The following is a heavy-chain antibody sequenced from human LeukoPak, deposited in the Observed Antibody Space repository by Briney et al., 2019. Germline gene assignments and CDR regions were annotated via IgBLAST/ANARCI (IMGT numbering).Heavy chain of an antibody. J-gene: IGHJ4*02. D-gene: IGHD3-16*01. CDR2: FYNSGRS. CDR1: DDSISDYY. CDR3: ARHGGDYVWGSILDY. V-gene: IGHV4-59*08. Sequence: SETLSLTCTVSDDSISDYYRRWLRQPPGKGLEGLGYFYNSGRSTYNPSLQSRVTISADTSKNQFSLKLSSVTAADTAVYYCARHGGDYVWGSILDYWGQGTLVTVSS.